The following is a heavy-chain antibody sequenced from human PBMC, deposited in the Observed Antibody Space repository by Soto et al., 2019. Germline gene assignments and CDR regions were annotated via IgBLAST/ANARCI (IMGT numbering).Heavy chain of an antibody. V-gene: IGHV4-59*12. D-gene: IGHD2-2*01. CDR1: GGSISSYY. Sequence: SETLSLTCTVSGGSISSYYWSWVRQPPGKGLEWIGYMYYSGSTNYNPSLKSRVTMSVDTSKKRFSLKLTSVTAADTAVYYCARAECSSTSCYYFDYWGQGTLVTVSS. CDR3: ARAECSSTSCYYFDY. J-gene: IGHJ4*02. CDR2: MYYSGST.